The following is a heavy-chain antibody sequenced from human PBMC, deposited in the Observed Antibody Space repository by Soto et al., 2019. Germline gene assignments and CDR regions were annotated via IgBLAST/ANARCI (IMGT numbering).Heavy chain of an antibody. V-gene: IGHV3-13*01. CDR3: ARGQEVGAHFFDS. Sequence: GGSLRLSCEASGFTFSVFDMQWVRQPTGKGLEWVSTIGTAGDTYYAVSVKGRFTISRDNAKNSLSLQMNSLRAGDTAVYFCARGQEVGAHFFDSWGQGTQVTVS. D-gene: IGHD2-15*01. J-gene: IGHJ4*02. CDR2: IGTAGDT. CDR1: GFTFSVFD.